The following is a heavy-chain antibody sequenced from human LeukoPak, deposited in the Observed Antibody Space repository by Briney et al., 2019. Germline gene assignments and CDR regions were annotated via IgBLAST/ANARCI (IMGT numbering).Heavy chain of an antibody. D-gene: IGHD6-19*01. Sequence: GGSLRLSCAASGFTFDDYAMHWVRQAPGKGLEWVSGISWNSGSIGYADSVKGRFTISRDNAKNSLYLQMNSLRAEDMALYYCAKEGIAVAGTGNYFDYWGQGTLVTVSS. J-gene: IGHJ4*02. CDR1: GFTFDDYA. CDR2: ISWNSGSI. CDR3: AKEGIAVAGTGNYFDY. V-gene: IGHV3-9*03.